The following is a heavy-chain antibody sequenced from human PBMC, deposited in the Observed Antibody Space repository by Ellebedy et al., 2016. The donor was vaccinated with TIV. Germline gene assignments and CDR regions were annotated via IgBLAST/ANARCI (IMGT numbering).Heavy chain of an antibody. V-gene: IGHV3-23*01. CDR1: GFTFSNYV. J-gene: IGHJ4*02. D-gene: IGHD4-17*01. Sequence: GGSLRLXCTASGFTFSNYVMSWVRQAPGKGLKWVSGIRRTDDSTYYADSVKGRFTISRDDPKSTLYLQMNNLRAEDTAVYYCAKDRDDAGDFVFDSWGQGTLVTVSS. CDR3: AKDRDDAGDFVFDS. CDR2: IRRTDDST.